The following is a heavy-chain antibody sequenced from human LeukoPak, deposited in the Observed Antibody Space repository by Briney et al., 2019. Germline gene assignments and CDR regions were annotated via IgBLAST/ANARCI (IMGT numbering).Heavy chain of an antibody. J-gene: IGHJ4*02. V-gene: IGHV3-23*01. CDR3: AKGWFEYDY. Sequence: PGGSLRLSCAASGFTFSYSSMSWVRQAPGKGLEWVSTISAGGGSTYSADSVKGRFTISRDNSKNTLFLQMNSLRAEDTAIYYCAKGWFEYDYWGQGTLVTVSS. CDR2: ISAGGGST. D-gene: IGHD3-10*01. CDR1: GFTFSYSS.